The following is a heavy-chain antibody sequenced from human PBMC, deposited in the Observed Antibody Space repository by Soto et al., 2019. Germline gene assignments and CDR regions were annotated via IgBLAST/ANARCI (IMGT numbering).Heavy chain of an antibody. Sequence: QVQLVQSGAEVKKPGSSVKVSCKASGGTFSSYAINWVRQAPGQGLEWMGGIIPIFGTANYAQKFQGRVTIPADESTSTAYMELRSLRSEDTAVYYCARAGGWAVAGNWYFDLWGRGPLVTVSS. D-gene: IGHD6-19*01. CDR1: GGTFSSYA. J-gene: IGHJ2*01. CDR2: IIPIFGTA. CDR3: ARAGGWAVAGNWYFDL. V-gene: IGHV1-69*12.